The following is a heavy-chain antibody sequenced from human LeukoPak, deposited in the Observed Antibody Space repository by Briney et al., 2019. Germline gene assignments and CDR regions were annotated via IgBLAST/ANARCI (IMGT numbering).Heavy chain of an antibody. J-gene: IGHJ4*02. CDR1: GFTFNSYS. Sequence: GGSLRLSCAASGFTFNSYSMHWVRQAPGKGLEWVANINQDGSEKYNVDSVKGRFTISRDNAKNSLYLQMNSLRAEDTAVYYCARGRYCSGGSCYGALGYYFEYWGQGTLVTVSS. CDR3: ARGRYCSGGSCYGALGYYFEY. D-gene: IGHD2-15*01. CDR2: INQDGSEK. V-gene: IGHV3-7*01.